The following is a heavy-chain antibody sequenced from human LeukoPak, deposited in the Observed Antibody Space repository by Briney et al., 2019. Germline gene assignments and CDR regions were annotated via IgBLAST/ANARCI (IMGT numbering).Heavy chain of an antibody. CDR1: GDSVSSNSAA. CDR3: ARDLDPILGDYYYDPHPPGGAFDI. D-gene: IGHD3-22*01. J-gene: IGHJ3*02. CDR2: IYYRSKWYN. V-gene: IGHV6-1*01. Sequence: SQTLSLTCAISGDSVSSNSAAWNWIRQSPSRGLEWLGRIYYRSKWYNDYAVSVKSRITINPDTSKNQFSLQLNSVTPEDTAVYYCARDLDPILGDYYYDPHPPGGAFDIWGQGTMVTVSS.